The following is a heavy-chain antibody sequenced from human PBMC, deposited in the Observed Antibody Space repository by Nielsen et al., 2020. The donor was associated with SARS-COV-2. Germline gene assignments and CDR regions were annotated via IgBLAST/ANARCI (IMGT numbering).Heavy chain of an antibody. J-gene: IGHJ4*02. V-gene: IGHV4-38-2*02. Sequence: WIRQPPGTGLEWIGSIYYSGSTYYNPSLKSRVTISVDTSKNQFSLKLSSVTAADTAVYYCARAYGDYFDYWGQGTLVTVSS. CDR3: ARAYGDYFDY. CDR2: IYYSGST. D-gene: IGHD4-17*01.